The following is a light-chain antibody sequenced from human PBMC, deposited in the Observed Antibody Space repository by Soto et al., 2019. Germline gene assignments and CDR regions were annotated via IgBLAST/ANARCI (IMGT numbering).Light chain of an antibody. CDR1: QSIRSSY. Sequence: EIVLTQSPGTLSLSRGERATLSCRASQSIRSSYLAWYQQKPGQAPRLLIYGASRRATGIPDTFSGSASGTDFTLTISRLEPEDVAVYYCQRYDTSPKTFGQGTKVEIK. CDR3: QRYDTSPKT. V-gene: IGKV3-20*01. J-gene: IGKJ1*01. CDR2: GAS.